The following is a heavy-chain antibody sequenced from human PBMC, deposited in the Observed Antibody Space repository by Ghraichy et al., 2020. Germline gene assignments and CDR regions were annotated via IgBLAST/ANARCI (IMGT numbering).Heavy chain of an antibody. V-gene: IGHV3-74*01. CDR1: GFTFGSYW. J-gene: IGHJ5*02. CDR3: SSWYGGFDP. Sequence: GGSLRLSCVASGFTFGSYWMHWARQAPGKGLVWVSRINSDGSSITYADSVEGRFTVSRDNAKNTLYLQMNSLRVEVTAVYYCSSWYGGFDPWGQGTLVTVSS. D-gene: IGHD6-13*01. CDR2: INSDGSSI.